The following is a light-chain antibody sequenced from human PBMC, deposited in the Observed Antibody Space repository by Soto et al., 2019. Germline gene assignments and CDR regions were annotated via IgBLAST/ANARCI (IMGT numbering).Light chain of an antibody. J-gene: IGKJ1*01. CDR1: QSISSW. CDR3: QQYNYFST. CDR2: DAS. Sequence: DIQLTQSPAVLSASVGDRVTITCRASQSISSWLAWYQQKPGKAPKLLMFDASNLASGVPSRFSGSGSGTEFTLTISSLQLDDVATYSCQQYNYFSTFGQGTKVDIK. V-gene: IGKV1-5*01.